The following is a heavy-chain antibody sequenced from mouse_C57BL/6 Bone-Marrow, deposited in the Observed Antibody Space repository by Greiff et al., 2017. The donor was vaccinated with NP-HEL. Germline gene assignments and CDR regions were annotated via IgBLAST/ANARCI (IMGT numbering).Heavy chain of an antibody. D-gene: IGHD1-1*01. V-gene: IGHV1-81*01. Sequence: QVQLQQSGAELARPGASVKLSCKASGYTFTSYGISWVKQRTGQGLEWIGEIYPRSGNTYYHEKFKGKATLTADKSSSTAYMELRSLTSEDSAVYFCARWRITTVVDYYAMDYWGQGTSVTVSS. CDR2: IYPRSGNT. CDR3: ARWRITTVVDYYAMDY. CDR1: GYTFTSYG. J-gene: IGHJ4*01.